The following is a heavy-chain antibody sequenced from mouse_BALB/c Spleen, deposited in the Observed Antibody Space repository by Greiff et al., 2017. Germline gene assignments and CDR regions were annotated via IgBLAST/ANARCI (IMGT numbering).Heavy chain of an antibody. CDR1: GFNIKDYY. CDR3: NGVGYSFAY. D-gene: IGHD2-3*01. V-gene: IGHV14-4*02. J-gene: IGHJ3*01. Sequence: EVQLVESGAELVRSGASVKLSCTASGFNIKDYYMHWVKQRPEQGLEWIGWIDPENGDTEYAPKFQGKATMTADTSSNTAYLQLSSLTSEDTAVYYCNGVGYSFAYWGQGTLVTVSA. CDR2: IDPENGDT.